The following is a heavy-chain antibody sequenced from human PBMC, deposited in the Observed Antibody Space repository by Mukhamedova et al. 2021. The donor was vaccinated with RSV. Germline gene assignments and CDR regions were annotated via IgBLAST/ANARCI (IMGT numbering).Heavy chain of an antibody. Sequence: GLEWVAVISYDGSNKYYADSVKGRFTISRDNSKNTLYLQMNSLKAEDTAVYYCARPSYRYDSSGLLDYWGQGTLV. CDR2: ISYDGSNK. J-gene: IGHJ4*02. V-gene: IGHV3-30*04. D-gene: IGHD3-22*01. CDR3: ARPSYRYDSSGLLDY.